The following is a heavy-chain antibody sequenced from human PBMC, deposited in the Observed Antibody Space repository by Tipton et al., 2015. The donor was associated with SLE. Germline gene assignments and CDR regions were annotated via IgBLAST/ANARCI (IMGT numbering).Heavy chain of an antibody. Sequence: EASGFTFSSYAMHWVRQAPGKGLEWVAVISYDGSNKYYADSVKGRFTISRDNSKNTLYLQMNSLRAEDTAVYYCASRRVAAAGTSDYWGQGTLVTVSS. J-gene: IGHJ4*02. CDR2: ISYDGSNK. CDR3: ASRRVAAAGTSDY. CDR1: GFTFSSYA. V-gene: IGHV3-30-3*01. D-gene: IGHD6-13*01.